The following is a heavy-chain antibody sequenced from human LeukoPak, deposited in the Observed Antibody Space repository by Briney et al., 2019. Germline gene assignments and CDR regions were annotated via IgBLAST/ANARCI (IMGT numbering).Heavy chain of an antibody. CDR1: GGSVSSSDYY. Sequence: SETLSLTCAVSGGSVSSSDYYWTWVRQTPGKGLEWMGSVYHTGTTYYTSSINSRLTISIDTSKSFFSLRLRSVTAADTAMYYCARLTRSSTSCYFDYWGQGILVTVSS. CDR2: VYHTGTT. J-gene: IGHJ4*02. D-gene: IGHD3-9*01. V-gene: IGHV4-39*02. CDR3: ARLTRSSTSCYFDY.